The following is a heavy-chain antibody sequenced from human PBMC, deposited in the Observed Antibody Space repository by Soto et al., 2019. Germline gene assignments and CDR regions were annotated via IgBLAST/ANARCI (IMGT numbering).Heavy chain of an antibody. Sequence: GGSLRLSCAASGFTFSSYSMNWVRQAPGKGLEWVSYISSSSSTIYYADSVKGRFTISRDNVKNSLYLQMNSLRDEDTAGYYCARSAGGSSRSRSGPFDYWGQGTLVTVSS. V-gene: IGHV3-48*02. D-gene: IGHD6-13*01. CDR1: GFTFSSYS. J-gene: IGHJ4*02. CDR2: ISSSSSTI. CDR3: ARSAGGSSRSRSGPFDY.